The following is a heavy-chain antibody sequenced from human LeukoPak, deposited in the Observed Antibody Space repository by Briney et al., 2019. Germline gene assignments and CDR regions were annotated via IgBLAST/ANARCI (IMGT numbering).Heavy chain of an antibody. J-gene: IGHJ4*02. CDR1: GFTFSSYS. Sequence: GGSLRLSCAASGFTFSSYSMNWVRQAPGKGLEWISILYSGGTAFYADSVKGRFTISRDNSKNTLYLQMNNLRADDTAMYYCARGRQCDYWGQGTLVTVSS. CDR3: ARGRQCDY. D-gene: IGHD4-11*01. CDR2: LYSGGTA. V-gene: IGHV3-53*01.